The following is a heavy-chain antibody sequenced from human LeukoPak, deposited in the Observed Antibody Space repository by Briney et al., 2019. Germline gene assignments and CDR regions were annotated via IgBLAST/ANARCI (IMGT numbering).Heavy chain of an antibody. CDR2: IYYSGST. CDR3: ASDMVRGVIPEDYYYYYGMDV. V-gene: IGHV4-31*03. J-gene: IGHJ6*02. D-gene: IGHD3-10*01. CDR1: GGSISSGGYY. Sequence: PSETLSLTCTVSGGSISSGGYYWSWLRQHPGKGLEWIGYIYYSGSTYYNPSLKSRVTISVDTSKNQFSLKLSSVTAADTAVYYCASDMVRGVIPEDYYYYYGMDVWGQGTTVTVSS.